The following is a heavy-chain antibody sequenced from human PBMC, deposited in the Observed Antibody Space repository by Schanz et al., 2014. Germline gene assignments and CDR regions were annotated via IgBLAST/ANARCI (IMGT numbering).Heavy chain of an antibody. J-gene: IGHJ6*03. Sequence: VQLLESGGGLVQPGGSLRLSCAASGFTFNSYAMTWVRQAPGKGLEWVAVISYDGRNKYYADSVKGRFTISRDNAKNSLYLQLNSLRAEDTAVYYCARDGDRFYHNYYMDVWGKGTTVTVSS. V-gene: IGHV3-30-3*01. CDR2: ISYDGRNK. D-gene: IGHD4-17*01. CDR3: ARDGDRFYHNYYMDV. CDR1: GFTFNSYA.